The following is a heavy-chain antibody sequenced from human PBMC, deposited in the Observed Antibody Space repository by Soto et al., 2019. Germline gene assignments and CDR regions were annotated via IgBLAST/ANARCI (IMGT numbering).Heavy chain of an antibody. CDR3: AKDHLSYGDAFDI. V-gene: IGHV3-23*01. CDR1: GFTFSSYA. D-gene: IGHD5-18*01. CDR2: ISGSGGST. Sequence: GGSLRLSCAASGFTFSSYAMSWARQAPGKGLEWVSAISGSGGSTYYADSVKGRFTISRDNSKNTLYLQMNSLRAEDTAVYYCAKDHLSYGDAFDIWGQGTLVTVSS. J-gene: IGHJ3*02.